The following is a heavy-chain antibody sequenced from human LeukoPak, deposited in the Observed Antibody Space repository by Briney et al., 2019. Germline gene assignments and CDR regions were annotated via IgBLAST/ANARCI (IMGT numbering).Heavy chain of an antibody. CDR1: GFTVSSNF. D-gene: IGHD2-15*01. CDR2: IYSGGST. CDR3: ARGGVVVAAIDAFDI. J-gene: IGHJ3*02. Sequence: PGGSLRLSCAASGFTVSSNFMSWVRQAPGKGLEWVSLIYSGGSTYYADSVKGRFTISRDISKNTLFLQLNSLRAEDTAVYYCARGGVVVAAIDAFDIWGQGTLVTVSS. V-gene: IGHV3-66*01.